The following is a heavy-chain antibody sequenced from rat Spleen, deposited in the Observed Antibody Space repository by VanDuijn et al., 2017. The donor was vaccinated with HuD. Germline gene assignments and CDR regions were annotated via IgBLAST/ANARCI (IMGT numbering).Heavy chain of an antibody. CDR2: IITDNSAI. V-gene: IGHV4-2*01. Sequence: EVKLVESGGGLVQPGRSLKLSCAASGFNFNDYWMGWVRQAPGKGLEWIGEIITDNSAIKYNPSLKDKFTISSENSQNTLYLQMSKPGSEDTAIYYCAREEFGVDYWGQGVMVTVSS. CDR3: AREEFGVDY. J-gene: IGHJ2*01. D-gene: IGHD4-3*01. CDR1: GFNFNDYW.